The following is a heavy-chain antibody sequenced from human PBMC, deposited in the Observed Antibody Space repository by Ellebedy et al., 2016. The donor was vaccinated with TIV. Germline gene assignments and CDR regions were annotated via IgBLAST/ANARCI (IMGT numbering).Heavy chain of an antibody. CDR3: ATSPGHDILTGPGGYFDL. V-gene: IGHV1-69*04. CDR2: IIPILGIA. D-gene: IGHD3-9*01. CDR1: GGTFSSYA. Sequence: SVKVSCXASGGTFSSYAISWVRQAPGQGLEWMGRIIPILGIANYAQKFQGRVTITADKSTSTAYMELSSLRSEDTAVYYCATSPGHDILTGPGGYFDLWGRGTLVTVSS. J-gene: IGHJ2*01.